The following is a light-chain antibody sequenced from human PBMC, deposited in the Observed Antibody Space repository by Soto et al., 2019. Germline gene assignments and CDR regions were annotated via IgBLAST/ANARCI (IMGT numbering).Light chain of an antibody. CDR1: SSNIGAGYD. CDR3: QSYDSSLSGYVV. J-gene: IGLJ2*01. V-gene: IGLV1-40*01. CDR2: GNS. Sequence: QSVLTQPPSVSGAPGQRVTISCTGSSSNIGAGYDVHWYQQLPGTAPKLLIYGNSNRPSGVPDRFSDSKSGTSASLAITGLQAEDEADYYCQSYDSSLSGYVVFGGGTKVTVL.